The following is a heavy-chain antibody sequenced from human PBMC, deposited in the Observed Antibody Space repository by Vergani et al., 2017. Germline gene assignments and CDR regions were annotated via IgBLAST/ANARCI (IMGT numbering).Heavy chain of an antibody. Sequence: EVQLVESGGGLVQPGGSLRLSCAASGFTFSSYAMSWVRQAPGKGLEWVSSISSSSSNIYYADTVKGRFTISRDNAKNSLYLQMNSLRAEDTAVYYCARRGEDCSGGSCYWDYFDYWGQGTLVTVSS. J-gene: IGHJ4*02. CDR1: GFTFSSYA. D-gene: IGHD2-15*01. V-gene: IGHV3-21*01. CDR3: ARRGEDCSGGSCYWDYFDY. CDR2: ISSSSSNI.